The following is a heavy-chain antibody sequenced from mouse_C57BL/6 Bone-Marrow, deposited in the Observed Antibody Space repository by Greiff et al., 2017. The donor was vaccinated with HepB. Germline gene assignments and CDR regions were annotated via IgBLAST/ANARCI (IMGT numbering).Heavy chain of an antibody. CDR1: GYAFSSSW. V-gene: IGHV1-82*01. J-gene: IGHJ4*01. CDR2: IYPGDGDT. CDR3: ARWPSYYDYHYAMDY. Sequence: VKRVESGPELVKPGASVKISCKASGYAFSSSWMNWVKQRPGKGLEWIGRIYPGDGDTNYNGKFKGKATLTADKSSSTAYMQLSSLTSEDSAVYFCARWPSYYDYHYAMDYWGQGTSVTVSS. D-gene: IGHD2-4*01.